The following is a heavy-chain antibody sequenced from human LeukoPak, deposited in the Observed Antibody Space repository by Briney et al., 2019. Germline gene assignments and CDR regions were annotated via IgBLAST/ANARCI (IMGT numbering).Heavy chain of an antibody. Sequence: PSETLSLTCAVYGGSFSGYYWSWIRPPPGKGLEWIGEINHSGSTNYNPSLKSRVTISVDTSKNQFSLKLSSVTAADTAVYYCARPLYYYDSSGYYDAFDIWGQGTMVTVSS. V-gene: IGHV4-34*01. J-gene: IGHJ3*02. D-gene: IGHD3-22*01. CDR1: GGSFSGYY. CDR2: INHSGST. CDR3: ARPLYYYDSSGYYDAFDI.